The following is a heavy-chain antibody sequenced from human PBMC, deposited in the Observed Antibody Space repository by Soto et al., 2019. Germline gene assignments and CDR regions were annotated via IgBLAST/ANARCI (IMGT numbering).Heavy chain of an antibody. D-gene: IGHD4-17*01. CDR1: GGSISSSSYY. J-gene: IGHJ4*02. V-gene: IGHV4-39*01. Sequence: SETLSLTCTVSGGSISSSSYYWGWIRQPPGKGLEWIGSIYYSGSTYYNPSLKSRVTISVDTSKNQFSLKPSSVTAADTAVYYCARDYGDYLDYFDYWGQGTLVTVSS. CDR3: ARDYGDYLDYFDY. CDR2: IYYSGST.